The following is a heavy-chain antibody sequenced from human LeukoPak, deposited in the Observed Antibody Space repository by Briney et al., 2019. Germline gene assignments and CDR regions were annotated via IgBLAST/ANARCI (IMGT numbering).Heavy chain of an antibody. Sequence: SETLSLTCIVSGGSISSGSYYWACIRQPPGEGLEWIGSFYYSGSTYYNPSLKSRVTISVDTSKNQYSLKLSSVTAADTAVYFCARHRGPFDSWGQGTLVTVSS. CDR2: FYYSGST. CDR1: GGSISSGSYY. V-gene: IGHV4-39*01. CDR3: ARHRGPFDS. D-gene: IGHD3-10*01. J-gene: IGHJ4*02.